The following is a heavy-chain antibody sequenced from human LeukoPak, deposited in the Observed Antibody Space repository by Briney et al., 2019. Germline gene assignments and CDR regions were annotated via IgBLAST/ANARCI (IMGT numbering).Heavy chain of an antibody. CDR3: AKDRYSSSWYGSFDY. V-gene: IGHV3-23*01. Sequence: GGSLRLSCAASGFTFSSYAMSWVRQAPGKGLEWVSAISGSGGSTYYADSVKGRFTISRDNSKNTLYLQMNSLGAEDTAVYYCAKDRYSSSWYGSFDYWGQGTLVTVSS. D-gene: IGHD6-13*01. CDR2: ISGSGGST. CDR1: GFTFSSYA. J-gene: IGHJ4*02.